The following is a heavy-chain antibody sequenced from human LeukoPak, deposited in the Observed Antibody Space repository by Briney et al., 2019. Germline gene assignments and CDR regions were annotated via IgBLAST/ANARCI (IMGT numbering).Heavy chain of an antibody. CDR3: AKGGDSSSWLFDF. CDR1: GFSFSSYA. D-gene: IGHD6-13*01. J-gene: IGHJ4*02. Sequence: PGGSLRLSCAASGFSFSSYAMSWVRQAPGKGLEWVSALSGTGRSTYYADSVRGRFTISRDNSKNTPFLQVNSLRAEDTAVYYCAKGGDSSSWLFDFWGQGTLVTVSS. V-gene: IGHV3-23*01. CDR2: LSGTGRST.